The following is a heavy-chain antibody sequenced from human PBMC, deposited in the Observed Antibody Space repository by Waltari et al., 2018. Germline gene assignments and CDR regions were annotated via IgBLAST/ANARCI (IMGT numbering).Heavy chain of an antibody. D-gene: IGHD6-19*01. CDR3: ASNRRIAVAGNFDY. V-gene: IGHV3-23*01. J-gene: IGHJ4*02. CDR2: ISGSGGST. CDR1: GFTFSSYA. Sequence: EVQLLESGGGLVQPGGSLRLSCAASGFTFSSYALSWVRQAPGKGLEWVSAISGSGGSTYYADSVKGRFTISRDNSKNTLYLQMNSLRAEDTAVYYCASNRRIAVAGNFDYWGQGTLVTVSS.